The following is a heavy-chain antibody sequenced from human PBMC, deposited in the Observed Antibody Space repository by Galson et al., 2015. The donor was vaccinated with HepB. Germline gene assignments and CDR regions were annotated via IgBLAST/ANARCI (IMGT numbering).Heavy chain of an antibody. CDR2: ISYDGSFR. D-gene: IGHD3-22*01. J-gene: IGHJ5*02. V-gene: IGHV3-30*18. CDR3: AKGGPGRIGKMIKISLGFDP. Sequence: SLRLSCAASGFSFSNYAIHWVRQAPGKGLEWMALISYDGSFRYYSDSVKGRLTVSRDPSRSTLYLQMNSLRVDDTAVYYCAKGGPGRIGKMIKISLGFDPWGQGTLVIVSS. CDR1: GFSFSNYA.